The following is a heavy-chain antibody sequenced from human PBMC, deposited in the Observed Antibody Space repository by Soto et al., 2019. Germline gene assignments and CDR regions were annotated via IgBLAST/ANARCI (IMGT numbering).Heavy chain of an antibody. J-gene: IGHJ6*02. V-gene: IGHV1-8*01. CDR1: GYTFTSYD. CDR2: MNPNSGNT. Sequence: ASVKVSCKASGYTFTSYDINWVRQATGQGLEWMGWMNPNSGNTGYAQKFQGRVTMTRNTSISTAYMELSSLRSEDTAVYYCARGDSSSWYTLIYYYYYGMDFWGQGTTVTVSS. D-gene: IGHD6-13*01. CDR3: ARGDSSSWYTLIYYYYYGMDF.